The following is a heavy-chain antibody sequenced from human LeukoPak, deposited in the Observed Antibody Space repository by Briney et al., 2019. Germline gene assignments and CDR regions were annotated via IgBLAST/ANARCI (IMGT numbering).Heavy chain of an antibody. CDR2: ISSNGDGT. Sequence: SGGSLRLSCSASGFTFSSFSMHWVRQAPGKGLEYVSAISSNGDGTYYADSVKGRFTISRDNSKNTLYLQMSSLRAEDTALYYCVVVRGVIFDSWGQGTRVTVSS. CDR3: VVVRGVIFDS. J-gene: IGHJ5*01. CDR1: GFTFSSFS. V-gene: IGHV3-64D*06. D-gene: IGHD3-10*01.